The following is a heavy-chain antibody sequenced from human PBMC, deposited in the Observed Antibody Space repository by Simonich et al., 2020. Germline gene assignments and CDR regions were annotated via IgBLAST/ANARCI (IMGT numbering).Heavy chain of an antibody. CDR1: GGSISSSSYY. J-gene: IGHJ4*02. Sequence: QLQLQESGPGLVKPSETLSLTCTVSGGSISSSSYYWGWIRQPPGKGLEWIGSNYYSGTTYYHPSLNSRVTISVDTSKNQFSLKLSSVTAADTAVYYCARWAYSSSYFDYWGQGTLVTVSS. V-gene: IGHV4-39*01. CDR2: NYYSGTT. CDR3: ARWAYSSSYFDY. D-gene: IGHD6-6*01.